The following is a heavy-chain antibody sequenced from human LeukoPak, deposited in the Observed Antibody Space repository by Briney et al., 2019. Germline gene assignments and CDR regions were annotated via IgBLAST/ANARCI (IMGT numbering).Heavy chain of an antibody. V-gene: IGHV1-18*01. CDR2: ICAYNGNT. J-gene: IGHJ4*02. D-gene: IGHD3-3*01. Sequence: ASVKVSCKASGYTFTSYRISWVRQAPGKGLEWMGWICAYNGNTNYAQKIQCRVTMTTDTSTTTAYTKLRSLRAEDTAVYYCARDGPEDDFWSGPYPPYFDYWGQGTLVTVSS. CDR3: ARDGPEDDFWSGPYPPYFDY. CDR1: GYTFTSYR.